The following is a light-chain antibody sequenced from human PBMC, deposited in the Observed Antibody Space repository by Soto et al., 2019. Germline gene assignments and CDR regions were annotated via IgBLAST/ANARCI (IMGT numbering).Light chain of an antibody. V-gene: IGKV3-11*01. CDR3: QQRSNWPLYT. CDR1: QSVSSY. CDR2: DAS. J-gene: IGKJ2*01. Sequence: EIVLKQSPATLSLSPGERATLSCRASQSVSSYLAWYQQKPGQAPRLLIYDASNRATGIPARFSGSGSGTDLNLTISSLEPEDFAVYYCQQRSNWPLYTFGQGTKLEIK.